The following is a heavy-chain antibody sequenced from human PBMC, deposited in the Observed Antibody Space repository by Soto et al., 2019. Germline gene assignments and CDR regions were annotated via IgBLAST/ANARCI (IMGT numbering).Heavy chain of an antibody. Sequence: QVQLVQSGAEVKKPGSSVKVSCRASGGTFSSYSFSWVRQAPGQGLEWMGGIIPLIGTPNYAQKFQGRVTITADESTSTVYMELSSLRSEDTAFYYCATSYRGYDYGIFDYWGQGALVTVSS. CDR2: IIPLIGTP. CDR3: ATSYRGYDYGIFDY. D-gene: IGHD5-12*01. CDR1: GGTFSSYS. J-gene: IGHJ4*02. V-gene: IGHV1-69*01.